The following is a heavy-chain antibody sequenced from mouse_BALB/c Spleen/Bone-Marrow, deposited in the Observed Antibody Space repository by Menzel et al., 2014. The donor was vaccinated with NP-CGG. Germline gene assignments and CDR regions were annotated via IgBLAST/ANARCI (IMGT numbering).Heavy chain of an antibody. CDR2: INSYNDGT. V-gene: IGHV1-14*01. J-gene: IGHJ2*01. D-gene: IGHD2-1*01. Sequence: EVQLQQSGPELVKPGASVKMSCKASEYTFTSYVMHWVKQKPGQGLEWIGYINSYNDGTKYNEKFKGKATLTSDKSSSTAYMELSSLTSEDSAVYYCARRRVYGNYIYFDYWGQGTTLTVSS. CDR3: ARRRVYGNYIYFDY. CDR1: EYTFTSYV.